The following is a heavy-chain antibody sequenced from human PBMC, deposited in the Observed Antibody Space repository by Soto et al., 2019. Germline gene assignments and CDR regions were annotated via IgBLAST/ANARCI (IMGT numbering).Heavy chain of an antibody. V-gene: IGHV3-23*01. Sequence: EVQLLESGGGLVQPGGSLRLSCAASGFSFSSYAMTWVRQTPGKGLEWVSAISGSGGRTYYADSVKGRFTISRDNSKNTLYLQMNSLRAEDTAVYYCARGDSYYYYYYGMDVWGQGTTVTVSS. CDR1: GFSFSSYA. CDR2: ISGSGGRT. D-gene: IGHD5-18*01. CDR3: ARGDSYYYYYYGMDV. J-gene: IGHJ6*02.